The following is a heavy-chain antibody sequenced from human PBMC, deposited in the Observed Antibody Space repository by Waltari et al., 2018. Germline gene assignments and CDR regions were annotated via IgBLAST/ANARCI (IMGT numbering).Heavy chain of an antibody. D-gene: IGHD3-10*01. V-gene: IGHV3-7*01. CDR3: VRHLVPY. Sequence: EVHLVESGGGLVQPGVPLILSFAASGFPFSRHWVSWVRQAPGKGLEWVANIKPDGSASSYVPSVKGRFTISRDNAENSLYLQMNSLRVEDTAVYYCVRHLVPYWGRGTLVAVSS. J-gene: IGHJ4*02. CDR2: IKPDGSAS. CDR1: GFPFSRHW.